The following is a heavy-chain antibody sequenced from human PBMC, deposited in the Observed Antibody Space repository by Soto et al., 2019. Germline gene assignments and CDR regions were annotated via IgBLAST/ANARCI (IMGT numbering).Heavy chain of an antibody. CDR2: IYNSGSA. Sequence: SETLSLTCTVSGGSISSYYWSWIRRPPGKGLGWIGYIYNSGSAHSNPSLQSRVTISVDTSKNQFSLKLSSVTAADTGIYYCARARITMVREVIKYNMDVWGQGTTVTVSS. CDR1: GGSISSYY. J-gene: IGHJ6*02. CDR3: ARARITMVREVIKYNMDV. D-gene: IGHD3-10*01. V-gene: IGHV4-59*01.